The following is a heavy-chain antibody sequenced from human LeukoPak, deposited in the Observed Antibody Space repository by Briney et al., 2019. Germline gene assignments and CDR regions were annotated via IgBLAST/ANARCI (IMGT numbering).Heavy chain of an antibody. V-gene: IGHV1-8*01. D-gene: IGHD1-7*01. CDR3: ARVSWNYIDNADSYYYYMDV. CDR1: EYTFTSYD. CDR2: MSPNSGNT. Sequence: ASVKVSCKASEYTFTSYDINWVRQATGQGLEGMGWMSPNSGNTGSAQKFQGRVTMTRNTSISTAYMELSSLRSEDTAVYYCARVSWNYIDNADSYYYYMDVRGKGTTVTVSS. J-gene: IGHJ6*03.